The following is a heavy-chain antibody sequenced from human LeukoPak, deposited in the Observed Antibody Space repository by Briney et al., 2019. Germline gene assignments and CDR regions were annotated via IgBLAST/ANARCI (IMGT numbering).Heavy chain of an antibody. D-gene: IGHD3-3*01. CDR1: GGSISSYY. Sequence: SETLSLTCTVSGGSISSYYWSWIRQPPGKGLEWIGYVYYSGNTIYNPSLKSRVTISVDTSKNQFSLKLSSVTAADTAVYYCARDSYYDFWSGYDNWGQGTLVTVSS. J-gene: IGHJ4*02. CDR2: VYYSGNT. V-gene: IGHV4-59*01. CDR3: ARDSYYDFWSGYDN.